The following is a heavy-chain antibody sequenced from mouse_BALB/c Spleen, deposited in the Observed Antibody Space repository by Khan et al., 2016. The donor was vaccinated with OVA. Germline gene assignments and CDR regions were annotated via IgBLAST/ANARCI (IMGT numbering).Heavy chain of an antibody. CDR2: IWSDGST. CDR1: GFSLTDYG. CDR3: ARQPYYHYYVMDY. V-gene: IGHV2-6-1*01. D-gene: IGHD2-10*01. J-gene: IGHJ4*01. Sequence: QVQLKQSGPALVAPSQSLSITCTISGFSLTDYGVHWVRQPPGKGLEWLVVIWSDGSTTYNSALKSRLSISKDNSKSQVFLKMNSLQTDDTDVYYCARQPYYHYYVMDYWGQGTSVTVSS.